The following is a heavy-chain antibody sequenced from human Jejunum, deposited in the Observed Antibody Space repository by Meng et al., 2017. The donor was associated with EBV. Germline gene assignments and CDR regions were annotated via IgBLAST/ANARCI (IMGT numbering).Heavy chain of an antibody. CDR2: IYGDDDK. V-gene: IGHV2-5*02. CDR3: AHRDGSGGWSPDY. D-gene: IGHD6-19*01. CDR1: GFSLTTSEVG. Sequence: QITLKESGPTLVKPAQTLTPTCTFSGFSLTTSEVGVGWIRQPPGKALEWLALIYGDDDKRYSPSLESRLTINKDTSKNQVVLTVTNMDPVDTGTYYCAHRDGSGGWSPDYWGQGTLFNVSS. J-gene: IGHJ4*01.